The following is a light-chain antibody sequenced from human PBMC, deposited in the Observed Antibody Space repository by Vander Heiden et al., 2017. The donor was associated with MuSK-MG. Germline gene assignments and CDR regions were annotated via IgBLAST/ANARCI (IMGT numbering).Light chain of an antibody. CDR1: QSISSY. CDR2: AAS. CDR3: QQSDSNLFIT. J-gene: IGKJ4*01. Sequence: DIQMTQSPSSLSASVGDRVTITCRASQSISSYLNWYQQKPGKAPKLLIYAASSLQSGVPSRFSGSGSGTDFTLTISSLQPEDFATYYCQQSDSNLFITFGGGTKVEIK. V-gene: IGKV1-39*01.